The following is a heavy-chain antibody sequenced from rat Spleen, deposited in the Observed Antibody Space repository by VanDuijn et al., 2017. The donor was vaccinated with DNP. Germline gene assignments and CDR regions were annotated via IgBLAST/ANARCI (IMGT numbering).Heavy chain of an antibody. Sequence: EVQLVESGGGLVQPGRSLKLSCAASGFTFSDYYMAWVRQAPTKGLEWVASITNSGGSIYYRDSVKGRFTISRDDAKSTLYLQMDSLRSEETATYYCTTDFERGYWGQGVMVTVSS. CDR1: GFTFSDYY. CDR2: ITNSGGSI. CDR3: TTDFERGY. D-gene: IGHD1-11*01. J-gene: IGHJ2*01. V-gene: IGHV5-20*01.